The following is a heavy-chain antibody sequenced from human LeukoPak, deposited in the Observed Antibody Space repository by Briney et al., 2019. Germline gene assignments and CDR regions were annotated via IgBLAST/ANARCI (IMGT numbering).Heavy chain of an antibody. CDR1: GGSISSYY. CDR3: ARGDIAARSAEDY. J-gene: IGHJ4*02. D-gene: IGHD6-6*01. CDR2: IYHSGST. Sequence: SETLSLTCTVSGGSISSYYWSWIRQPPGKGLEWIGYIYHSGSTYYNPSLKSRVTISVDRSKNQFSLKLSSVTAADTAVYYCARGDIAARSAEDYWGQGTLVTVSS. V-gene: IGHV4-59*12.